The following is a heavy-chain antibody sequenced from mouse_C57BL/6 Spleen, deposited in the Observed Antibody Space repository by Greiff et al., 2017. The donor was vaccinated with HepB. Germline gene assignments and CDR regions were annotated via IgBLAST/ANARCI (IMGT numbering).Heavy chain of an antibody. V-gene: IGHV3-6*01. CDR3: AREDHYYGSRYFDY. Sequence: ESGPGLVKPSQSLSLTCSVTGYSITSGYYWYWIRQFPGNQLEWMGYLSYDGSNNYNPSLKNRISITRDTSKNQLFLKLNSVTTEDTATYYCAREDHYYGSRYFDYWGQGTTLTVSA. D-gene: IGHD1-1*01. J-gene: IGHJ2*01. CDR1: GYSITSGYY. CDR2: LSYDGSN.